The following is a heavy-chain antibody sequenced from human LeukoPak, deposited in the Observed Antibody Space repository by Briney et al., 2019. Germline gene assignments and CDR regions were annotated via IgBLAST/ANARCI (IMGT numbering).Heavy chain of an antibody. J-gene: IGHJ4*02. CDR1: GGTFSSYA. D-gene: IGHD3-22*01. Sequence: ASVKVSCKASGGTFSSYAISWVRQAPGQGFEWMGGIIPIFGTANYAQKFQGRVTITADKSTSTAYMELSSLRSEDTAVYYCAISGSYYYDSSEGYWGQGTLVTVSS. CDR3: AISGSYYYDSSEGY. V-gene: IGHV1-69*06. CDR2: IIPIFGTA.